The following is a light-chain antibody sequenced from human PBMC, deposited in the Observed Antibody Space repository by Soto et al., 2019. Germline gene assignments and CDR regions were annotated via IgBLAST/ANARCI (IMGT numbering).Light chain of an antibody. CDR2: DVS. J-gene: IGLJ1*01. V-gene: IGLV2-14*01. CDR3: SSYTSSSTLENV. Sequence: QSALAQPASVSGSPGQSITISCTGTSSDVGGYNYVSWYQQHPGKAPKLMIYDVSNRPSGVSNRFSGSKSGNTASLTISGLQAEHEADYYCSSYTSSSTLENVFGTGTKVTVL. CDR1: SSDVGGYNY.